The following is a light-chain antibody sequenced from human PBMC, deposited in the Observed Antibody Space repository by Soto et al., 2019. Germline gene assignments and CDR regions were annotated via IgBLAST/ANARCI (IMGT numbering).Light chain of an antibody. Sequence: DIQITQSPSSLSASVGDRFTITCQASQDISNYLNWYQQKPGKAPKLLIYDSSNLETGVPSRFSGSGSGTAFTFTISSLEPEDFAVYYCQKRSNWPLNFGGGTKVDIK. CDR3: QKRSNWPLN. CDR2: DSS. V-gene: IGKV1-33*01. J-gene: IGKJ4*01. CDR1: QDISNY.